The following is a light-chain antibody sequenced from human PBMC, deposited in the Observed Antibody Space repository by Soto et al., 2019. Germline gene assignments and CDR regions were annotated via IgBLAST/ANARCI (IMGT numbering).Light chain of an antibody. CDR1: SSDVGGYNY. CDR2: DVS. J-gene: IGLJ2*01. Sequence: QSALTQPASVSGSPGQSITISCTGTSSDVGGYNYVSWYQQHPGKAPKVMIYDVSNRPSGVSNRFSGSKSGNTASLTISGRRAEDEADYYCSSYTSSSTLVVFGGGTQLTVL. CDR3: SSYTSSSTLVV. V-gene: IGLV2-14*01.